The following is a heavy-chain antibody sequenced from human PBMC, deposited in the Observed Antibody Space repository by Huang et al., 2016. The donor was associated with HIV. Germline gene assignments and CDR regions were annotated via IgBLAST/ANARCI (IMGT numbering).Heavy chain of an antibody. V-gene: IGHV4-39*02. D-gene: IGHD3-10*01. Sequence: QLQLQESGPGLVKPSETLSLTCTVSGGSIRSDNYYWGWIRQPPGKGLEWIGSIYYSGSPSYNPSLKRRVTITVDTSKNHFSLRMRSVTAADTAVYYCARLPGSITMIRGVITDPYWGQGTLVTVSS. CDR1: GGSIRSDNYY. J-gene: IGHJ4*02. CDR2: IYYSGSP. CDR3: ARLPGSITMIRGVITDPY.